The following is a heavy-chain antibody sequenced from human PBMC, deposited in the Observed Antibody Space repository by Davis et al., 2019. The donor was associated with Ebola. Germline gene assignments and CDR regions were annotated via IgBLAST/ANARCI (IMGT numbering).Heavy chain of an antibody. CDR1: GYGFSDYW. J-gene: IGHJ4*02. CDR2: IKPGNSAT. D-gene: IGHD1-26*01. CDR3: ARTVSGSYYSALDY. V-gene: IGHV5-51*01. Sequence: GESLKISCKGSGYGFSDYWIAWVRQRPGKGLEWMGIIKPGNSATRYNPSFQGQVTISADMSFSTAYLQWSSLEASDTAVYYCARTVSGSYYSALDYWGQGTLVTVSS.